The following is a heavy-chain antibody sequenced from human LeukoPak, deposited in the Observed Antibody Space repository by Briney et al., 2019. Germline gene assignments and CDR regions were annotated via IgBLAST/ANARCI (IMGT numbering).Heavy chain of an antibody. CDR2: IYYSGST. Sequence: KPSETLSLTCTVSGGSISSSSYYWGWIRQPPGKGLEWIGSIYYSGSTYYNPSLKSRVTISVDTSKNQFSLKLSSVTAADTAVYYCARHSGRISFYMDVWGKGTTATVSS. CDR1: GGSISSSSYY. V-gene: IGHV4-39*01. CDR3: ARHSGRISFYMDV. D-gene: IGHD1-26*01. J-gene: IGHJ6*03.